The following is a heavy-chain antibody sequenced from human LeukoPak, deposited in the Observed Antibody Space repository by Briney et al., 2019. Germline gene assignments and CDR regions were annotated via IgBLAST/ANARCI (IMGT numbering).Heavy chain of an antibody. CDR2: ISSSSSYI. Sequence: PGGSLRLSCAASGFTFSSYSMNWVRQAPGKGLEWVSSISSSSSYIYYADSVKGRFTISRDNAKNPLYLQMNSLRAEDTAVYYCARGSSSWAICSGGSCYSDDYWGQGTLVTVSS. D-gene: IGHD2-15*01. CDR3: ARGSSSWAICSGGSCYSDDY. CDR1: GFTFSSYS. J-gene: IGHJ4*02. V-gene: IGHV3-21*01.